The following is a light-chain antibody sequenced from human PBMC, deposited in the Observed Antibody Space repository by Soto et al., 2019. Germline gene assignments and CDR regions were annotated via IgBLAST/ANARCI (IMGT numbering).Light chain of an antibody. CDR3: QQYNSYSPT. CDR1: QSISVW. CDR2: KAS. J-gene: IGKJ1*01. Sequence: DSEMAQSPSPLSASVGDRVTITCRASQSISVWLAWYQQKAGKAPNLLIYKASRLESGVPSRFSGSGSETEFTLTISGLQPGDSAPYSCQQYNSYSPTFGQGTKVDIK. V-gene: IGKV1-5*03.